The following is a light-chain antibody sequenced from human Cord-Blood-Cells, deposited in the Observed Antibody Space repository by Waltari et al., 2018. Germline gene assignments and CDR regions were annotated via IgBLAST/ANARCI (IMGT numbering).Light chain of an antibody. CDR2: EGS. J-gene: IGLJ2*01. CDR1: SSDVGSYNL. CDR3: CSYAGSTLV. Sequence: QSALTRPASVSGSPGQSITISCTGTSSDVGSYNLVSWYQQHPGKAPKLMIYEGSKRPSGVSNRFSGSKSGNTASLTISGLQAEDEADYYCCSYAGSTLVFGGGTKLTVL. V-gene: IGLV2-23*01.